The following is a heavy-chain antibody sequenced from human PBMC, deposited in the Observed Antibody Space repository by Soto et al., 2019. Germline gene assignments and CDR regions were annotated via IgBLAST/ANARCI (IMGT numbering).Heavy chain of an antibody. CDR1: GYTFTNYG. V-gene: IGHV1-18*01. CDR3: ARGVGSGTYYNQYNWFDP. Sequence: GASVKVSCKASGYTFTNYGISWVRQAPGQGLEWMGWINTYNGNTNHAQKLQGRVTMTTDTSTSTAYMELRSLRPDDTAVYYCARGVGSGTYYNQYNWFDPWGQGTLVTVS. J-gene: IGHJ5*02. CDR2: INTYNGNT. D-gene: IGHD3-10*01.